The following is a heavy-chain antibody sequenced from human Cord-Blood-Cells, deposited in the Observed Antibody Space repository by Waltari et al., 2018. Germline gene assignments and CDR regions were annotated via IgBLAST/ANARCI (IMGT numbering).Heavy chain of an antibody. CDR3: ARGVARLGIRRDAFDI. J-gene: IGHJ3*02. V-gene: IGHV1-69*01. D-gene: IGHD7-27*01. CDR2: IIPIFGTA. Sequence: QVQLVQSGAEVKKPGSSVKVSSKASGGTFSRSPISWVGPAPGQGLEWMGGIIPIFGTANYAQKVQGRVTITADESTSTAYMELSSLRSEDTAVYYCARGVARLGIRRDAFDIWGQGTMVTVSS. CDR1: GGTFSRSP.